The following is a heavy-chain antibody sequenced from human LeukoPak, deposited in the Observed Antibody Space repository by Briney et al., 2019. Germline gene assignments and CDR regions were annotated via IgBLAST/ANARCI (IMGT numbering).Heavy chain of an antibody. D-gene: IGHD2-21*02. J-gene: IGHJ3*01. CDR3: ARWGCGGDCDAFDF. Sequence: ASVKVSFKASGYTFTNYYLHWVRQAPGQGLEWMGGIIPIFGTANYAQKFQGRVTITADESTSTAYMELSSLRSEDTAVYYCARWGCGGDCDAFDFWGQGTMVTVSS. V-gene: IGHV1-69*13. CDR1: GYTFTNYY. CDR2: IIPIFGTA.